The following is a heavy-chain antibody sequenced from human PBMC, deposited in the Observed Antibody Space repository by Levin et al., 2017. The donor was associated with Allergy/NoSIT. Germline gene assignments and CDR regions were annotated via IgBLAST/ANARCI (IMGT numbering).Heavy chain of an antibody. CDR2: IGSNTIYT. Sequence: PGGSLRLSCAASGFTFSDYYMSWIRQAPGKGLEWVSYIGSNTIYTVYADSVKGRFTISRDNAKKSLYLQMNSLRAEDTAIYYCAKMGGRSDYWGQGTLVTVSS. V-gene: IGHV3-11*03. CDR1: GFTFSDYY. J-gene: IGHJ4*02. CDR3: AKMGGRSDY. D-gene: IGHD3-16*01.